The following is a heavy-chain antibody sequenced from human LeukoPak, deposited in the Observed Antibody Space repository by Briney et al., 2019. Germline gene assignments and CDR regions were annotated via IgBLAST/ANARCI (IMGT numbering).Heavy chain of an antibody. V-gene: IGHV1-69*13. CDR1: GGTFSSYA. J-gene: IGHJ4*02. CDR3: ARSPSGYSGYDPVYY. Sequence: SVKVSCKASGGTFSSYALSWVRQAPGQGLEWMGGIIPMFGTANYAQKFQGRVTITADESTSTAYMELSSLRSEDTAVYYCARSPSGYSGYDPVYYWGQGTLVTVSS. D-gene: IGHD5-12*01. CDR2: IIPMFGTA.